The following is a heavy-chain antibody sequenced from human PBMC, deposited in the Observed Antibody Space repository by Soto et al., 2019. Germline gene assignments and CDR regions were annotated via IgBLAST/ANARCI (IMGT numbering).Heavy chain of an antibody. CDR3: ASVDWNYGKDA. J-gene: IGHJ6*02. Sequence: EVQLLESGGGLVQPGGSLRLSCAASGLTFRSYAMSWVRQAPGKGLEWVSGINGFGDRTNYADSVKGRFTISRDNSKNTLYLQMNGLRVEGTAIYYCASVDWNYGKDAWGQGTTVTVSS. CDR2: INGFGDRT. V-gene: IGHV3-23*01. CDR1: GLTFRSYA. D-gene: IGHD1-1*01.